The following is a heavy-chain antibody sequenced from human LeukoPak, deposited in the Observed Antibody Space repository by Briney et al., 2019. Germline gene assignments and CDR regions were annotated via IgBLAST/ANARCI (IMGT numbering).Heavy chain of an antibody. V-gene: IGHV3-33*01. J-gene: IGHJ4*02. CDR3: ARLWAVHHHEGVGELLVDY. D-gene: IGHD1-26*01. Sequence: GGSLRLSCAASGFTFSSYGMHWVRQAPGKGLEWVAVIWYDGSNKYYADSVKGRFTISRDNSKNTLYLQMNSLRAEDTAVYYCARLWAVHHHEGVGELLVDYWGQGTLVTVSS. CDR1: GFTFSSYG. CDR2: IWYDGSNK.